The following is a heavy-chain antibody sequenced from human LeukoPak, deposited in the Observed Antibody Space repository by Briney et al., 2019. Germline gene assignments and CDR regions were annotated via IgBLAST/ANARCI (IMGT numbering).Heavy chain of an antibody. D-gene: IGHD5-24*01. CDR2: ISAYNGNT. CDR3: ARDFKDGYNYLGNFDY. V-gene: IGHV1-18*01. Sequence: ASVKVSCKASGYTFTSYGISWVRQAPGQGLEWMGWISAYNGNTNYAQKLQGRVTMTTDTSTSTAYMELRSLRSEDTAVYYCARDFKDGYNYLGNFDYWGQGTLVTVSS. CDR1: GYTFTSYG. J-gene: IGHJ4*02.